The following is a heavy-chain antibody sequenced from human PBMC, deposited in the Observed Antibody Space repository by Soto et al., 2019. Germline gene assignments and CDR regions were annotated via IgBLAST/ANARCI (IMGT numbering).Heavy chain of an antibody. Sequence: PSETLSLTCTVSGGSISSSTYYWGWIRQPPGKGLEWIGSIYHSGNTYYNPSLKSRVTISVDTSKNQFSLRLSSVTAADTAVYYCARMGAYYQSIDPWGPGTLVNVSS. V-gene: IGHV4-39*01. CDR3: ARMGAYYQSIDP. J-gene: IGHJ5*02. CDR1: GGSISSSTYY. D-gene: IGHD2-21*01. CDR2: IYHSGNT.